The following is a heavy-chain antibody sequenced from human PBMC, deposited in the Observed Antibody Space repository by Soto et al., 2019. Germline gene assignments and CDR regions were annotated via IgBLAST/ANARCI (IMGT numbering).Heavy chain of an antibody. D-gene: IGHD3-3*01. J-gene: IGHJ4*02. Sequence: ELMSLPCSVVYGYSSNLSYCCGRIRQSPGKGLEWIGSVSYGGSTNYNPSLKSRVTISVDTSKNQFSLKLSSVTAADTAVYYCARLSLELLSHDYWGQGTLVTVSS. V-gene: IGHV4-39*07. CDR2: VSYGGST. CDR3: ARLSLELLSHDY. CDR1: YGYSSNLSYC.